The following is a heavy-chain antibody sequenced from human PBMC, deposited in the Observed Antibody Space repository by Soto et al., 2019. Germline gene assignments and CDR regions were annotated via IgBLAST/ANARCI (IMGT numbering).Heavy chain of an antibody. CDR1: GDTSSSFT. D-gene: IGHD1-1*01. J-gene: IGHJ6*02. Sequence: SVKVSCKASGDTSSSFTVSWLRQAPGQGLEWMGGIVPFFGTTNYPQKFRDRVTITADESTNTAYMELTSLTSGDTAVYYCARGALTTQTYYYGMDVWGQGTTVTVSS. CDR3: ARGALTTQTYYYGMDV. V-gene: IGHV1-69*13. CDR2: IVPFFGTT.